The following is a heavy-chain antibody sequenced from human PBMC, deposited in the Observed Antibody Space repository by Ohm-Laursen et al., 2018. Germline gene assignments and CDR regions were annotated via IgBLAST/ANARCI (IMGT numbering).Heavy chain of an antibody. CDR1: GFTFSSYE. J-gene: IGHJ4*02. D-gene: IGHD3-16*01. CDR2: INSDGSTT. V-gene: IGHV3-74*01. Sequence: SLRLSCAASGFTFSSYEMNWVRQAPGKGLVWVSRINSDGSTTNYADSVKGRFTISRDNAKNSLYLQMNSLRAEDTAVYYCARDPVRGLTDYWGQGTLVTVSS. CDR3: ARDPVRGLTDY.